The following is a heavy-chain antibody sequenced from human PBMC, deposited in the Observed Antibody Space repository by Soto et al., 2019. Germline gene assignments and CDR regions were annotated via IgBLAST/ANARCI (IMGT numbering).Heavy chain of an antibody. D-gene: IGHD3-22*01. CDR1: GGTFGTYT. CDR3: ARGRRYYDRNGYYNYSDS. J-gene: IGHJ4*02. V-gene: IGHV1-69*08. Sequence: SVKVSCKASGGTFGTYTISWVRQAPGQGLEWMGRIIPILNSVNYAQKFQGRVTITADKTTSTAYMELSSLRSEDTAVYYCARGRRYYDRNGYYNYSDSWRQGTLVTAPQ. CDR2: IIPILNSV.